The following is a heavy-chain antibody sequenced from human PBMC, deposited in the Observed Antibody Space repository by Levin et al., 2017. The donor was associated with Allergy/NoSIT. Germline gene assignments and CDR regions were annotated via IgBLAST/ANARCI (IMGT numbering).Heavy chain of an antibody. Sequence: PGGSLRLSCAVYDGSFSHYYWSWIRQPPGKGLEWIGEISHGGSTNYSPSLKSRVTMSLDTSKNQFSLKLSSVTAADTAVYYCARAGVHGAWDAFDIWGQGTMVTVSS. V-gene: IGHV4-34*01. J-gene: IGHJ3*02. CDR2: ISHGGST. D-gene: IGHD3-10*01. CDR3: ARAGVHGAWDAFDI. CDR1: DGSFSHYY.